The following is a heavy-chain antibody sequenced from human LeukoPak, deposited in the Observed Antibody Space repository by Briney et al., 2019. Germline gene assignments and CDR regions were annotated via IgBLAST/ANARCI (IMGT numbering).Heavy chain of an antibody. J-gene: IGHJ3*02. D-gene: IGHD3-22*01. V-gene: IGHV4-59*01. CDR2: IYYSGST. CDR3: ARVAPYYYDSSGYHDAFDI. Sequence: SETLSLTCTVSGGSISSYYWSWIRQPPGKGLEWIGYIYYSGSTNYNPSLKSRVTISVDTSKNQFSLKLSSVTAADTAVYYYARVAPYYYDSSGYHDAFDIWGQGTMVTVSS. CDR1: GGSISSYY.